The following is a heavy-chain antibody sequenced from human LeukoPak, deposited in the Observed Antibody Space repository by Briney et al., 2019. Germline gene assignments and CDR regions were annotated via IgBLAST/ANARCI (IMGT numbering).Heavy chain of an antibody. CDR1: GGSISSSSYY. CDR3: AETNSGSYYLFDY. D-gene: IGHD1-26*01. Sequence: SETLSLTCTVSGGSISSSSYYWGWIRQPPGKGLEWIRSIYYSGSTYYNPSLKRRVTISVDTYKNQFSLKLSSVTAADTAVYYCAETNSGSYYLFDYWGQGTLVTVSS. CDR2: IYYSGST. J-gene: IGHJ4*02. V-gene: IGHV4-39*07.